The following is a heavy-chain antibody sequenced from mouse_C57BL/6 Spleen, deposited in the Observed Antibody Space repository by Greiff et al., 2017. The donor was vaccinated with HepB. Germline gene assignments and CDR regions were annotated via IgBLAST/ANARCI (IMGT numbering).Heavy chain of an antibody. J-gene: IGHJ4*01. D-gene: IGHD1-1*01. V-gene: IGHV1-69*01. Sequence: VQLQQSGAELVMPGASVKLSCKASGYTFTSYWMHWVKQRPGQGLEWIGEIDPSDSYTNYNQKFKGKSTLTVDKSSSTAYMQLSSLTSEDSAVYYCARSLSTVVATDYAMDYWGQGTSVTVSS. CDR2: IDPSDSYT. CDR3: ARSLSTVVATDYAMDY. CDR1: GYTFTSYW.